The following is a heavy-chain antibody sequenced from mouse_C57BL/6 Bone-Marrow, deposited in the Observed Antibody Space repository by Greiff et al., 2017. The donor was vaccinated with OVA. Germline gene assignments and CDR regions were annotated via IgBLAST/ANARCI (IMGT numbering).Heavy chain of an antibody. CDR3: AREGQLRLPYYFDY. CDR2: INPNNGGT. J-gene: IGHJ2*01. D-gene: IGHD3-2*02. Sequence: EVQLQQSGPELVKPGASVKISCKASGYTFTDYYMNWVKQSHGKSLEWIGDINPNNGGTSYNQKFKGKATLTVDKSSSTAYMELRSLTSEDSAVYYCAREGQLRLPYYFDYWGQGTILTVSS. CDR1: GYTFTDYY. V-gene: IGHV1-26*01.